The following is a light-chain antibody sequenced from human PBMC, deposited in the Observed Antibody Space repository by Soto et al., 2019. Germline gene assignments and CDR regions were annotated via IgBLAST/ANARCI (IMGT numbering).Light chain of an antibody. Sequence: DIQITLSPSTLSAPVEDRVTITCRASQSISRWLAWYQQKPGKAPKLLIYQASTLEPGVPSRFSGTGSGTEFTLTISSLQPDDFATYYCQQYNAASGQGTRLEIK. J-gene: IGKJ5*01. CDR2: QAS. CDR1: QSISRW. CDR3: QQYNAA. V-gene: IGKV1-5*03.